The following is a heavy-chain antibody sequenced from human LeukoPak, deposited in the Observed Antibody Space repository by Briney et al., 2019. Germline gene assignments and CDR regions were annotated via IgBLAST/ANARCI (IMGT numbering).Heavy chain of an antibody. V-gene: IGHV3-7*04. Sequence: GGSLRLSCAASGFSFSYYWMTWVRQAPGKGLEWVANIKEDGTEKYSVDSVKGRFTISRDNAENSLYLQMNSLRAEDTAVYYCARVVAVARHDAFHIRGQGTMVTVSS. CDR1: GFSFSYYW. CDR2: IKEDGTEK. J-gene: IGHJ3*02. D-gene: IGHD6-19*01. CDR3: ARVVAVARHDAFHI.